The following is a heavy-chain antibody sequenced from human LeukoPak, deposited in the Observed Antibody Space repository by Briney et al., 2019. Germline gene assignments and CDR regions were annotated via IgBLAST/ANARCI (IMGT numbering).Heavy chain of an antibody. CDR2: IWYDGSNK. V-gene: IGHV3-33*01. CDR3: AGQRDGYNPKDYYFDY. J-gene: IGHJ4*02. Sequence: PGKSLRLSCAASGFTFSNYGMHWVRQAPGKGLEWVAVIWYDGSNKYYADSVKGRFTISRDSSKNTLYLQMNSLRAEDTAVYYCAGQRDGYNPKDYYFDYWGQGTLVTVSS. D-gene: IGHD5-24*01. CDR1: GFTFSNYG.